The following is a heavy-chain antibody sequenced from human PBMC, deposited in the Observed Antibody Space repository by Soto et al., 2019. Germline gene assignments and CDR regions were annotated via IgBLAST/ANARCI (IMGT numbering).Heavy chain of an antibody. V-gene: IGHV4-30-2*05. Sequence: SETLSLTCSASGGTINSGGYFWSWFRQPPGKALVWVGSIFYTGSRYYSPSRRRRASTSMNPTKHLFSQRLSLMTAAAPAVYFCARVKATLYRHYNFVYWGQGTLVTVSS. D-gene: IGHD2-15*01. J-gene: IGHJ4*02. CDR2: IFYTGSR. CDR1: GGTINSGGYF. CDR3: ARVKATLYRHYNFVY.